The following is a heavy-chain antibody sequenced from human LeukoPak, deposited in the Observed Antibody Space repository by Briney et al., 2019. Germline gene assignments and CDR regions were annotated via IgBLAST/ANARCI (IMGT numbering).Heavy chain of an antibody. CDR3: ATVTYYYDSSGYYFDY. CDR1: GYTLTELS. CDR2: FDPEDGET. V-gene: IGHV1-24*01. J-gene: IGHJ4*02. D-gene: IGHD3-22*01. Sequence: EASVKVSFKVSGYTLTELSMHWVRQAPGKGREWMGGFDPEDGETIYAQKFQGRVTMTEDTSTDTAYMELSSLRSEDTAVYYCATVTYYYDSSGYYFDYWGQGTLVTVSS.